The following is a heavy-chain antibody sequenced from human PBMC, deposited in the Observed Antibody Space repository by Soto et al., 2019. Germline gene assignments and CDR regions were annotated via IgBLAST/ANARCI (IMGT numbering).Heavy chain of an antibody. V-gene: IGHV1-18*04. CDR2: SSVYNGNT. D-gene: IGHD5-12*01. CDR3: ARGRGYGPPWVDY. CDR1: GYTFTSYG. J-gene: IGHJ4*02. Sequence: QVQLVQSGAEVKKPGASVKVSCKASGYTFTSYGITWVRQAPGQGLEWMGWSSVYNGNTNYAQKLQGRETRTTATSTSTAYMELRSLTPDDTAGYYCARGRGYGPPWVDYWGQGTLVTVSS.